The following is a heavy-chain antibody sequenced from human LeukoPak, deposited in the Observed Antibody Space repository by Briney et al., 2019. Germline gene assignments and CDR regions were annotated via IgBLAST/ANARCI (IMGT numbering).Heavy chain of an antibody. J-gene: IGHJ4*02. V-gene: IGHV1-69*13. D-gene: IGHD2-2*01. Sequence: GASVTVSCKASGGSFYSYPIAWVRQAPGQGLEWLGAVIPISGTTHYAQKFQGRVSITVDDSTTTVYMQLSGLRSDDTAVYFCARLAVVPAAMSPDYWGQGTLVSVSS. CDR1: GGSFYSYP. CDR2: VIPISGTT. CDR3: ARLAVVPAAMSPDY.